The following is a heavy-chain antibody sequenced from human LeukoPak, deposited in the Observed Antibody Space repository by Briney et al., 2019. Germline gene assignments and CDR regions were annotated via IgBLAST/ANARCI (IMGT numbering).Heavy chain of an antibody. CDR3: ARDLWYCSSTSCYAPTYNWFDP. V-gene: IGHV1-2*02. D-gene: IGHD2-2*01. CDR2: INPNSGGT. J-gene: IGHJ5*02. CDR1: GYTFTGYY. Sequence: ASVKVSCKASGYTFTGYYMHWVRQAPGQGLEWMGWINPNSGGTNYAQEFQGRVTMTRDTSISTAYMELSRLRSDDTAVYYCARDLWYCSSTSCYAPTYNWFDPWGQGTLVTVSS.